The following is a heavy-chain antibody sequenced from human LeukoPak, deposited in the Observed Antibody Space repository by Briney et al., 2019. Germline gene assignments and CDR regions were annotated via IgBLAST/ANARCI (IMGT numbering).Heavy chain of an antibody. CDR3: ARDGAYSGSYYYYYYYYYMDV. J-gene: IGHJ6*03. V-gene: IGHV4-39*07. CDR2: IYYSGST. D-gene: IGHD1-26*01. CDR1: GGSISSSSYY. Sequence: PSETLSLTCTVSGGSISSSSYYWGWIRQPPGKGLEWIGSIYYSGSTYYNPSLKSRVTISVDTSKNQFSLKLSSVTAADTAVYYCARDGAYSGSYYYYYYYYYMDVWGKGTTVTISS.